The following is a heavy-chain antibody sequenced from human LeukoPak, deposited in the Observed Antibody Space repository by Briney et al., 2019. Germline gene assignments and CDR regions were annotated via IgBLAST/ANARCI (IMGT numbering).Heavy chain of an antibody. J-gene: IGHJ6*04. CDR2: IYYSGST. CDR1: GGSISIYY. Sequence: SETLSLTCTVSGGSISIYYWSWIRQPPGKGLEWIGYIYYSGSTNYNPSLKSRVTISVDTSKNQFSLKLSSVTAADTAVYYCARAPKTVTMVRGVIISAVDVWGKGTTVTVSS. CDR3: ARAPKTVTMVRGVIISAVDV. D-gene: IGHD3-10*01. V-gene: IGHV4-59*01.